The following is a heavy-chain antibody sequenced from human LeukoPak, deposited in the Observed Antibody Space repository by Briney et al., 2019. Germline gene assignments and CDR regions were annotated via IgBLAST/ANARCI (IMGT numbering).Heavy chain of an antibody. V-gene: IGHV4-34*01. CDR2: INHSGST. CDR3: ARRGDYGDYVAYAFDI. Sequence: SETLSLTCAVYGGSFSGYYWSWIRQPPGKGLEWIGEINHSGSTNYNPSLKSRVTISVDTSKNQFSLKLSSVTAADTAVNYCARRGDYGDYVAYAFDIWGQGTMVTVSS. J-gene: IGHJ3*02. D-gene: IGHD4-17*01. CDR1: GGSFSGYY.